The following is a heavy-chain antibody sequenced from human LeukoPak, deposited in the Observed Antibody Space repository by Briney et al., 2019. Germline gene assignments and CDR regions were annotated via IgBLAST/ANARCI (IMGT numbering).Heavy chain of an antibody. CDR2: IYYSGTI. Sequence: SETLSLTCTVSGGSINRYFWTWIRQPPGKGSEWIAYIYYSGTINYNPSLKSRVTISLDTSKNQVSLNLSSVTAADTAVYYCAREGSAYGMDVWGQGTTVTVSS. CDR1: GGSINRYF. CDR3: AREGSAYGMDV. D-gene: IGHD2-15*01. J-gene: IGHJ6*02. V-gene: IGHV4-59*01.